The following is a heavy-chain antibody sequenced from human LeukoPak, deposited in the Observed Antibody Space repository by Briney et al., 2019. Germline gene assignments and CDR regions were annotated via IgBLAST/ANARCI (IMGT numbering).Heavy chain of an antibody. CDR2: INHSGST. CDR1: GGSFSGYY. D-gene: IGHD3-3*01. J-gene: IGHJ4*02. CDR3: ARGRRFLEWLSHHYYFDY. V-gene: IGHV4-34*01. Sequence: PSETLSLTCAVYGGSFSGYYWSWIRQPPGKGLEWIGEINHSGSTNYNPSLESRVTISVDTSKNQFSLKLSSVTAADTAVYYCARGRRFLEWLSHHYYFDYWGQGTLVTVSS.